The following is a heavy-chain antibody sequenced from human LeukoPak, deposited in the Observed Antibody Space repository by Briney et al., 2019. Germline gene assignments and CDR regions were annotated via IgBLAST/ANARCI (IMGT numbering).Heavy chain of an antibody. D-gene: IGHD5-24*01. CDR3: ARDQGGGYQYFDY. CDR1: SDSINNY. CDR2: IHYSGST. Sequence: PSETVSLTCTVSSDSINNYWSWIRQLPGKGLEWSGYIHYSGSTNYNPSLQSRVTISVDTSKNQFSLRLNSVTAADTAVYYCARDQGGGYQYFDYWGQGTLVTVSS. J-gene: IGHJ4*02. V-gene: IGHV4-59*01.